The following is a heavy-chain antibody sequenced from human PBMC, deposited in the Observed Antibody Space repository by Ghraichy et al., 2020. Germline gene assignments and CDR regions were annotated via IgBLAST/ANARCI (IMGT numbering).Heavy chain of an antibody. V-gene: IGHV4-59*01. CDR3: ARALPRRDGYRLEFDP. D-gene: IGHD5-24*01. J-gene: IGHJ5*02. CDR2: IYYSGST. Sequence: GSLRLSCTVSGGSISSYYWSWIRQPPGKGLEWIGYIYYSGSTNYNPSLKSRVTISVDTSKNQFSLKLSSVTAADTAVYYCARALPRRDGYRLEFDPWGQGTLVTVSS. CDR1: GGSISSYY.